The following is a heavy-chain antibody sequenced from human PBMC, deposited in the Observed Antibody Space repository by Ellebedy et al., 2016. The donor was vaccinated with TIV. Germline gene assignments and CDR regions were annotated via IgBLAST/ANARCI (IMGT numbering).Heavy chain of an antibody. Sequence: SGPTLVXPTQPLTLTCTFSGFSLSSSGVGVGWIRQPPGKAPEWLALIYWDDDKRYTPSLKTRLTISKDTSKNQVVLTMTNMVSVDTATYYCARRPGFTWYGGDYFDAWGQGTLVTVSS. V-gene: IGHV2-5*02. CDR1: GFSLSSSGVG. D-gene: IGHD6-13*01. CDR3: ARRPGFTWYGGDYFDA. CDR2: IYWDDDK. J-gene: IGHJ4*02.